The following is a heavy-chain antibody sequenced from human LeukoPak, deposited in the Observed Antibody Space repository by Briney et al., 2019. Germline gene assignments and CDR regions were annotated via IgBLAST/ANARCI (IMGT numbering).Heavy chain of an antibody. V-gene: IGHV3-30*18. Sequence: GRSLRLSCAASGFTFSSYGMHWVRQAPGKGLEWVAVISYDGSNKYYADSVKGRFTISRDNSKNTLYLQMNSLRAEDTAVYYCAKDAGYSSSWSFDYWGQGTLVTASS. CDR2: ISYDGSNK. D-gene: IGHD6-13*01. CDR1: GFTFSSYG. CDR3: AKDAGYSSSWSFDY. J-gene: IGHJ4*02.